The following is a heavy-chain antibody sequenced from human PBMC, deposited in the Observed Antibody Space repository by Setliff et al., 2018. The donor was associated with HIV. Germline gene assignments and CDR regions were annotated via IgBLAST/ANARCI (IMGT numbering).Heavy chain of an antibody. J-gene: IGHJ4*02. CDR1: GEPFNGFY. V-gene: IGHV4-34*01. Sequence: PSETLSLTCTGSGEPFNGFYWTWIRKPPGKGLEWIGDVNPTGRPNYSQSLKSRVTMALDTSKNQFSLNLKSVTAADTALYYCATTGQGRAYFYFWGQGSLVTVSS. CDR3: ATTGQGRAYFYF. D-gene: IGHD2-21*01. CDR2: VNPTGRP.